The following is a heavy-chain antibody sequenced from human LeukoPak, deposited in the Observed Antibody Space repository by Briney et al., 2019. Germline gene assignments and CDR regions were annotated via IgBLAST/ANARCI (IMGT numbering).Heavy chain of an antibody. CDR1: GGSISSSSYY. V-gene: IGHV4-39*07. CDR2: IYYSGST. Sequence: SETLSLTCTVSGGSISSSSYYWGWIRQPPGKGLEWIGSIYYSGSTNYNPSLKSRVTISVDTSKNQFSLKLSSVTAADTAVYYCARLLLRRDGYNSEEYFDYWGQGTLVTVSS. J-gene: IGHJ4*02. CDR3: ARLLLRRDGYNSEEYFDY. D-gene: IGHD5-24*01.